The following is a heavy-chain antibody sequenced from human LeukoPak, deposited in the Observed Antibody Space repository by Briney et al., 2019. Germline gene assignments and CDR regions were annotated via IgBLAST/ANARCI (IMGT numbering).Heavy chain of an antibody. CDR3: VIDALGYGGPNWFDP. V-gene: IGHV3-7*01. CDR2: INQDGSEK. Sequence: GGSLRPSCPASGFTFSSYWMNWVRQAPGKGLEWVANINQDGSEKYYVDSVKGRFIISRDNAKSSLYLQMNRMGGEDTALYYCVIDALGYGGPNWFDPWGQGILVTVSS. J-gene: IGHJ5*02. CDR1: GFTFSSYW. D-gene: IGHD3-16*01.